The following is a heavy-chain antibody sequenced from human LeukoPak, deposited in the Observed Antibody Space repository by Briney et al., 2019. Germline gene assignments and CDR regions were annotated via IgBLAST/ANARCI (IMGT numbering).Heavy chain of an antibody. CDR2: IDPSDSET. CDR1: GYSFTSYW. Sequence: TGESLKISCKASGYSFTSYWIGWVRQMPGKGLEWMGIIDPSDSETRYTPSFQGQVTISVDKSLTTAYVQWNSLKASDTAMYYCARQTAMGRSGDYWGQGTLVTVSP. J-gene: IGHJ4*02. V-gene: IGHV5-51*01. D-gene: IGHD5-18*01. CDR3: ARQTAMGRSGDY.